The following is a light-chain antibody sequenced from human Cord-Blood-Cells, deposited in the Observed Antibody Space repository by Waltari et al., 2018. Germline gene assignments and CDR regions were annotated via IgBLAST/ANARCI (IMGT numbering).Light chain of an antibody. J-gene: IGLJ3*02. CDR2: EVS. CDR1: SSDVGGYNY. V-gene: IGLV2-8*01. Sequence: QSALTQPPSASGSPGQSVTISCTGTSSDVGGYNYVSWYQQHPGKAPKLMIYEVSKRPSGVPDRFSCSNSGYTASLTVSGLQAEDEADYYCSSDAGSNNLVFGGGTKLTVL. CDR3: SSDAGSNNLV.